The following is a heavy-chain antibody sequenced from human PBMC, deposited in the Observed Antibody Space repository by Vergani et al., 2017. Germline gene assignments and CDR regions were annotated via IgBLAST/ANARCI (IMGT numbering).Heavy chain of an antibody. D-gene: IGHD6-13*01. CDR2: ISISSSYI. CDR3: ARDPGSSYFPAALDY. V-gene: IGHV3-21*01. CDR1: GFTFSSYS. J-gene: IGHJ4*02. Sequence: EVQLVESGGGLVKPGGSLRLSCAASGFTFSSYSMNWVRQAPGKGLGWVSSISISSSYIYYADSVKGLFTISRDNAKNSLYLQMNSLRAEDTAVYYCARDPGSSYFPAALDYWGQGTLVTVSS.